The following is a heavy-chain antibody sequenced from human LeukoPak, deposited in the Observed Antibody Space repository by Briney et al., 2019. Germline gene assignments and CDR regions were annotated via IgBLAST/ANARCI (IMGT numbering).Heavy chain of an antibody. J-gene: IGHJ6*03. V-gene: IGHV3-69-1*01. CDR3: ARSEMGYYNYYMDV. D-gene: IGHD5-24*01. CDR1: GFTVSSNY. Sequence: GGSLRLSCAASGFTVSSNYMSWVRQAPGKGLEWVSFISSSSYIYYADSVKGRFTISRDNAKNSLYLQVNSLRAEDTAVYYCARSEMGYYNYYMDVWGKGTTVTISS. CDR2: ISSSSYI.